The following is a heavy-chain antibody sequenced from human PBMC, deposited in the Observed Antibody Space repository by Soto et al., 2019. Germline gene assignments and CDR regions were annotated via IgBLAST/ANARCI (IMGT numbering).Heavy chain of an antibody. Sequence: QVQLVQSGAEVKKPGASVKISCKASGYTFTRYTMNWVRQAPGQRLEWMGWINPDNGNTKSSQKFQDRVIITRDTSASTAYMYLSSLRSEDTAVYYCARGIATGQLDPWGQGTLVTVSP. CDR2: INPDNGNT. D-gene: IGHD2-15*01. CDR3: ARGIATGQLDP. V-gene: IGHV1-3*01. CDR1: GYTFTRYT. J-gene: IGHJ5*02.